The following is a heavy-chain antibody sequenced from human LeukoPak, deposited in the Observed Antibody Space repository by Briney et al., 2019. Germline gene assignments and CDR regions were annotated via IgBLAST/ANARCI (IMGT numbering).Heavy chain of an antibody. CDR1: GYTFTGYY. J-gene: IGHJ6*03. D-gene: IGHD6-6*01. CDR2: INPNSGGT. V-gene: IGHV1-2*02. Sequence: ASVKVSCKASGYTFTGYYMHWVRQAPGQGLEWMGWINPNSGGTNCAQKFQGRVTMTRDTSISTAYMELSRLRSDDTAVYYCARDGVAARFGDDYYYYYMDVWGKGTTVTVSS. CDR3: ARDGVAARFGDDYYYYYMDV.